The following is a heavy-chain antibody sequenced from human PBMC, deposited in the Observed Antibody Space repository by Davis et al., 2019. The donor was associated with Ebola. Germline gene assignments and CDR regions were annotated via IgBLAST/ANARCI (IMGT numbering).Heavy chain of an antibody. CDR2: IYPGDSDI. Sequence: GESLKISCQGSGYSFTNYWIGWVRQMPGKGLEWMGIIYPGDSDIRNSPSFQGQVTISADKSISTTYLQWSSLKASDTGIYYCARQLGIFKNYYFDYWGQGTLVTVSS. CDR3: ARQLGIFKNYYFDY. J-gene: IGHJ4*02. D-gene: IGHD2-21*01. CDR1: GYSFTNYW. V-gene: IGHV5-51*01.